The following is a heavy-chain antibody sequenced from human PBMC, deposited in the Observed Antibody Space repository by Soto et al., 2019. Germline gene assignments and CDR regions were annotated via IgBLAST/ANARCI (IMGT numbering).Heavy chain of an antibody. CDR3: AHRVLRTVFGLVTTTAIYFDF. CDR2: IYWDDDT. V-gene: IGHV2-5*02. Sequence: QITLNESGPTVVRPTETLTLTCSFSGFSLTTSGVGVGWIRQSPGTAPDWLALIYWDDDTRYSASLKSRLTITKDTSKNQVVLTVSDLDPTDTATYYCAHRVLRTVFGLVTTTAIYFDFWGQGTPVAVSS. CDR1: GFSLTTSGVG. D-gene: IGHD3-3*01. J-gene: IGHJ4*02.